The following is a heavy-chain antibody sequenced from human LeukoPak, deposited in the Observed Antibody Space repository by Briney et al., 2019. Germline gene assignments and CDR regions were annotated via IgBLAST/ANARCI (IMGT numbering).Heavy chain of an antibody. V-gene: IGHV1-69*05. J-gene: IGHJ5*02. Sequence: PLASVKVSCKASGGTFSSYAISWVRQAPGQGLEWMGGIIPMFGTANYAQKFQGRVTITTGESTSTAYMELSSLRSEDTAVYYCARRRLASGLDPWGRGTQVTVSS. CDR2: IIPMFGTA. D-gene: IGHD3-3*02. CDR1: GGTFSSYA. CDR3: ARRRLASGLDP.